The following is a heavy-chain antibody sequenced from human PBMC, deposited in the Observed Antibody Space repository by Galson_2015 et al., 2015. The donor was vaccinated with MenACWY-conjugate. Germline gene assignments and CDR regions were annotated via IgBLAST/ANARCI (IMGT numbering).Heavy chain of an antibody. D-gene: IGHD3-22*01. Sequence: AISWVRQAPGQGLEWMGGIIPIFGTANYAQKFQGRVTITADKSTSTAYMELSSLRSEDTAVYYCARDYYDSSGYYNYWGQGTLVTVSS. CDR2: IIPIFGTA. CDR3: ARDYYDSSGYYNY. J-gene: IGHJ4*02. V-gene: IGHV1-69*06. CDR1: A.